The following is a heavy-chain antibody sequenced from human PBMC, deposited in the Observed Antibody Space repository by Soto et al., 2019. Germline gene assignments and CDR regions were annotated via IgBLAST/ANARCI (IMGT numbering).Heavy chain of an antibody. CDR1: GLTLSKYW. CDR2: VNPDETSS. V-gene: IGHV3-74*01. CDR3: AHSSTLDFFDP. J-gene: IGHJ5*02. D-gene: IGHD2-2*01. Sequence: GGSLRLSCAASGLTLSKYWMHWVRQAPGEGLVWVARVNPDETSSNTADSVRGRFSISRDNAKNMVYLDTQSLRHDDTAVYYCAHSSTLDFFDPWGQGTLVTVSS.